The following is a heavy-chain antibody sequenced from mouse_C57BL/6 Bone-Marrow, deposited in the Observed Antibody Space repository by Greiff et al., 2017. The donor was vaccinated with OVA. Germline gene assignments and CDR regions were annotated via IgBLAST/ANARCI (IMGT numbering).Heavy chain of an antibody. CDR3: DGYYY. D-gene: IGHD2-3*01. CDR1: GITINDYY. Sequence: VQLQQSGAELVRPGASVKLSCTASGITINDYYMHWVKQRPEQGLEWIGWIDPENGDTEYASKFQGKATITVDTSSNTAYLQLSSLTSEDTAVYYCDGYYYWGQGTTLTVSS. V-gene: IGHV14-4*01. J-gene: IGHJ2*01. CDR2: IDPENGDT.